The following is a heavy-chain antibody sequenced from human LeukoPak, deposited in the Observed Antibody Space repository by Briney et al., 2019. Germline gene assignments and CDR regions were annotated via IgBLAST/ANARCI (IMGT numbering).Heavy chain of an antibody. V-gene: IGHV3-11*01. CDR1: GFTFSDYY. D-gene: IGHD6-19*01. J-gene: IGHJ6*03. CDR3: TTDRCSGWYPSLCYMDV. CDR2: ISSSGTTI. Sequence: GGSLRLSCAASGFTFSDYYMSWIRQAPGKGLEWVSYISSSGTTIYYADSVKGRFTISRDNAKNSLDLQMNSLKTEDTAVYYCTTDRCSGWYPSLCYMDVWGKGTTVTVSS.